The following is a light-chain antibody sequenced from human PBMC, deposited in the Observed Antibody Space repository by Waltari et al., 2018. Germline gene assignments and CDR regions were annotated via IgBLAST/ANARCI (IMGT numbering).Light chain of an antibody. CDR2: GVT. CDR1: SSDIGGYDY. CDR3: CSYTPNHWV. J-gene: IGLJ3*02. Sequence: QSALTQPASVSGSPGQSITILCTGTSSDIGGYDYVSWYQQHPGNAPQLIIFGVTTRPSGFSDRFSGSKSGNTASLTISGLQADDEAVYYCCSYTPNHWVFGGGTSLTVL. V-gene: IGLV2-14*03.